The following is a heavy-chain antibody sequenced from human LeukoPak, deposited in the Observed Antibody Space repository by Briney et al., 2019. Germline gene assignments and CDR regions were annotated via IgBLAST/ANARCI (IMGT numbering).Heavy chain of an antibody. Sequence: GGSLRLSCAASGFTFSSYSMNWVRQAPGKGLEWVSYISSSSSTIYYADSVKGRFTISRDNAKNSLYLQMNSLRAEDTAVYYCAGPLGGFASVHWGQGTLVTVSS. CDR2: ISSSSSTI. J-gene: IGHJ4*02. CDR3: AGPLGGFASVH. CDR1: GFTFSSYS. D-gene: IGHD5-12*01. V-gene: IGHV3-48*04.